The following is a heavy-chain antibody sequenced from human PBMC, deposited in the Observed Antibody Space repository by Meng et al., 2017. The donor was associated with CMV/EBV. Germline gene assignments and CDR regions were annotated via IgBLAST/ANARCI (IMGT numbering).Heavy chain of an antibody. CDR3: AKGVDSNHDAPFDY. J-gene: IGHJ4*02. CDR1: GFTFDDYA. V-gene: IGHV3-9*03. D-gene: IGHD4-11*01. CDR2: ISWNSGSI. Sequence: GESLNISCAASGFTFDDYAMHWVRQAPGQGLEWVSGISWNSGSIGYADSVKGRFTISRDNAKNSLYLQMNSLRAEDMALYYCAKGVDSNHDAPFDYWGQGTLVTVSS.